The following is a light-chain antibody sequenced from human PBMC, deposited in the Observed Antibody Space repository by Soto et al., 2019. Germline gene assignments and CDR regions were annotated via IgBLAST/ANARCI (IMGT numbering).Light chain of an antibody. J-gene: IGKJ4*01. V-gene: IGKV3-20*01. CDR2: GAS. CDR3: QQYGSSPPELT. Sequence: EIGLTQSPGTLSLSPGERATLSCRASQSVSSSYLAWYQQKPGQAPRLLIYGASSRATGIPDRFSGSGSGTDFTLTISRLEPEDFAVYYCQQYGSSPPELTFGGGTKVEIK. CDR1: QSVSSSY.